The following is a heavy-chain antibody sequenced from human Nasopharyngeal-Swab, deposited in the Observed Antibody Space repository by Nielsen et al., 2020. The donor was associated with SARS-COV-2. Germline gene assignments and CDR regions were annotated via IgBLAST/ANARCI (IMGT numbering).Heavy chain of an antibody. CDR1: GFTSSSYA. J-gene: IGHJ4*02. V-gene: IGHV3-23*01. CDR2: ISGSGGST. D-gene: IGHD6-13*01. CDR3: AKGGSSSWYSGFDY. Sequence: GGSLRLSCAASGFTSSSYAMSWVRQPPGKGLEWVSAISGSGGSTYYADSVKGRFTISRDNSKNTLYLQMNSLRAEDTAVYYCAKGGSSSWYSGFDYWGQGTLVTVSS.